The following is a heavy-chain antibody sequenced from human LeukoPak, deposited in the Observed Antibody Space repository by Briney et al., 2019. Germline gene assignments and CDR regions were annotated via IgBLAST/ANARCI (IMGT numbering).Heavy chain of an antibody. Sequence: PGGSMRLSCAASGFTFSSYSMNWVRQAPGKGLEWVSSIGRSSSYIYYADSVKGRFTISRDNAKNSLYLQMNSLRVEDTAVYYCARGGLNFDGFDIWGQGTMVTVSS. CDR2: IGRSSSYI. D-gene: IGHD1-7*01. J-gene: IGHJ3*02. V-gene: IGHV3-21*01. CDR1: GFTFSSYS. CDR3: ARGGLNFDGFDI.